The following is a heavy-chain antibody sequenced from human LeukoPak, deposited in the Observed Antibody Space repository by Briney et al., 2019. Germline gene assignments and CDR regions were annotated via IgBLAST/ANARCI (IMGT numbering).Heavy chain of an antibody. J-gene: IGHJ4*01. CDR1: GGTFSSYA. V-gene: IGHV1-69*05. D-gene: IGHD6-13*01. CDR2: IIPIFGTA. CDR3: ARDGTAAGLYFDL. Sequence: GASVKVSCKASGGTFSSYAISWVRQAPGQGLEWMGRIIPIFGTANYAQKFQGRVTITTDESTSTAYMELSSLRSEDTAVYYCARDGTAAGLYFDLWGQGTLVTVSS.